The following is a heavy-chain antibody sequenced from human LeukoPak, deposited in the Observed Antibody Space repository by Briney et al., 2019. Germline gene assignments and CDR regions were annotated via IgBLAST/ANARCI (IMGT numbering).Heavy chain of an antibody. CDR3: AARSNDLTLKT. J-gene: IGHJ4*02. CDR1: GGSISSGSYY. CDR2: IYTSGST. Sequence: PSETLSLTCTVSGGSISSGSYYWSWIRQPAGKGLEWIGRIYTSGSTNYNPSLKSRVTISVDTSKNQFSLKLSSVTAADTAVYYCAARSNDLTLKTWGQGTLVTVSS. V-gene: IGHV4-61*02. D-gene: IGHD1-1*01.